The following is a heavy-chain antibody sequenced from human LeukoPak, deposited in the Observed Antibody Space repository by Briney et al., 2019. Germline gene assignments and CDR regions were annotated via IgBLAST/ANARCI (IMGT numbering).Heavy chain of an antibody. CDR3: ARQGSSGWPRYYYYGMDV. Sequence: SETLSLTCTVSGGSISSYYWSWIRQPPGKGLEWTGYIYYSGSTNYNPSLKSRVTISVDTSKNQFSLKLSSVTAADTAVYYCARQGSSGWPRYYYYGMDVWGQGTTVTVSS. V-gene: IGHV4-59*08. CDR2: IYYSGST. CDR1: GGSISSYY. D-gene: IGHD6-19*01. J-gene: IGHJ6*02.